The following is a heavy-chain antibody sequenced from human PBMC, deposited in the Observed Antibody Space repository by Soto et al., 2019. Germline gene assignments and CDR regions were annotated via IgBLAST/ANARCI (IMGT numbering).Heavy chain of an antibody. D-gene: IGHD1-26*01. CDR2: IRNRANSHTT. CDR3: ATLERIVGGTWDY. J-gene: IGHJ4*02. CDR1: GFTFSDHY. Sequence: EVQLVESGGGLVQPGGSLRLSCAASGFTFSDHYMEWVRQSPGKGLEGVGRIRNRANSHTTVYAASVKGRFTISRDASKNSVFLEMNSLKTEDTAVYYCATLERIVGGTWDYWGQGTLVTVSS. V-gene: IGHV3-72*01.